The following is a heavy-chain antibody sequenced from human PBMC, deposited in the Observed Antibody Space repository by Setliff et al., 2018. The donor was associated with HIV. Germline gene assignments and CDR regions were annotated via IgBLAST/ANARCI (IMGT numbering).Heavy chain of an antibody. V-gene: IGHV1-2*04. CDR2: INPKSDGT. CDR3: ASGMDYYDTSGYYQYYFDY. J-gene: IGHJ4*02. D-gene: IGHD3-22*01. Sequence: GASVKISCRASGYSITDYYIHWVRQAPGQGLEWMGWINPKSDGTNYAQKFQGWITMTRDTSISTAYMELSRLRSDDTAGYYFASGMDYYDTSGYYQYYFDYWGQGTLVTVSS. CDR1: GYSITDYY.